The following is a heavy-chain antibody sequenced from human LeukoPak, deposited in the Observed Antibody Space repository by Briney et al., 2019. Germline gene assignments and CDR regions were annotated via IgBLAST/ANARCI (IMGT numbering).Heavy chain of an antibody. CDR1: GGSFGGYY. CDR3: ASIDYGGNSNY. V-gene: IGHV4-34*01. D-gene: IGHD4-23*01. J-gene: IGHJ4*02. Sequence: PSETLSLTCAVYGGSFGGYYWSWIRQPPGKGLEWIGEINHSGSTNYNPSLKSRVTISVDTSKNQFSLKLSSVTAADTAVYYCASIDYGGNSNYWGQGTLVTVSS. CDR2: INHSGST.